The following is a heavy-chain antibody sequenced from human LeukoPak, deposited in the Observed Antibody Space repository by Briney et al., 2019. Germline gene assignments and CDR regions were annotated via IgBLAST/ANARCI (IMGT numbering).Heavy chain of an antibody. CDR1: GFTFSSYA. CDR3: ARDRDLDPGYVFDY. D-gene: IGHD3-16*01. V-gene: IGHV3-30-3*01. CDR2: ISYDGSNK. J-gene: IGHJ4*02. Sequence: PGGSLRLSCAASGFTFSSYAMHWVRQAPGKGLEWVAVISYDGSNKNYADSVKGRFTISRDNSKNTLYLQMNSLRAEDTAVYYCARDRDLDPGYVFDYWGQGTLVTVSS.